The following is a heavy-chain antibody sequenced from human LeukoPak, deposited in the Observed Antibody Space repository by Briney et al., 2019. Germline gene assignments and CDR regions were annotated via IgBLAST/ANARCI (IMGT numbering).Heavy chain of an antibody. J-gene: IGHJ6*02. CDR3: ARHGSGSYAHGMDV. CDR1: GYTFTSYG. Sequence: ASVKVSCKASGYTFTSYGISWVRQAPGQGREWMGWISAYNGNTNYAQKLQGRVTMTTDTSTSTAYMELRSLRSDDTAVYYCARHGSGSYAHGMDVWGQGTTVTVSS. V-gene: IGHV1-18*01. CDR2: ISAYNGNT. D-gene: IGHD3-10*01.